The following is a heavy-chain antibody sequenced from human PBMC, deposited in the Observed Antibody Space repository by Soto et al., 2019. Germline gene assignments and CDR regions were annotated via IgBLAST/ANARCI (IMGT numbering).Heavy chain of an antibody. V-gene: IGHV1-18*01. Sequence: SVKVSYKASCYTFTSYGISWVRQAPVQGLEWMGWISAYNGNTNYAQKLQGRVAMTTDTSTSTAYMELRSLRSDDTAVYYCATDHGDYAGHRYYYYYGMDVWGQGTTVTVSS. J-gene: IGHJ6*02. CDR1: CYTFTSYG. D-gene: IGHD4-17*01. CDR2: ISAYNGNT. CDR3: ATDHGDYAGHRYYYYYGMDV.